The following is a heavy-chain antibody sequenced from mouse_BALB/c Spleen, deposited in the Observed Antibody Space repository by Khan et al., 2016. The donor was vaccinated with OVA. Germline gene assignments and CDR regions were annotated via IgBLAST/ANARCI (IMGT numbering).Heavy chain of an antibody. D-gene: IGHD2-1*01. V-gene: IGHV1S136*01. CDR2: IYPYNDDT. CDR1: GYTFTSYV. J-gene: IGHJ2*01. CDR3: ARNYGYYVDYDH. Sequence: LQLQQSGPELVKPGASVKMSCKASGYTFTSYVMHWVRQKPGQGLEWIGYIYPYNDDTKYNDKIKGKATLSSDKSSSTAYMELTSLTSEDSAVSDCARNYGYYVDYDHWGQDTTLTVSS.